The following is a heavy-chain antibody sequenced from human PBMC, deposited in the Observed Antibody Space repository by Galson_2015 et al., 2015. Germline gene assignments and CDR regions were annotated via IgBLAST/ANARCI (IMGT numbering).Heavy chain of an antibody. D-gene: IGHD2-15*01. CDR1: GGSISSSNYY. CDR2: ISYSWST. V-gene: IGHV4-39*01. J-gene: IGHJ6*02. Sequence: TLSLTCTVSGGSISSSNYYWGWIRQSPEKGLEWIGTISYSWSTYYNPSLKSRFTISVDTSKNQFSLKLSSVTAADTAVYYCASRLAQVGIAGYGYGMDVWGQGTTVTVSS. CDR3: ASRLAQVGIAGYGYGMDV.